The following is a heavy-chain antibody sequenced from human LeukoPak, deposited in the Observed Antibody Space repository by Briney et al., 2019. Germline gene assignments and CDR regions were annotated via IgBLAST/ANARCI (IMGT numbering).Heavy chain of an antibody. V-gene: IGHV1-2*02. D-gene: IGHD6-25*01. CDR2: INPNSGGT. J-gene: IGHJ5*02. Sequence: ASVKVSCKASGYTFTGYYMHWVRQAPGQGLEWMGWINPNSGGTNYAQKFQGRVTMTRDTSISTAYMELSRLRSDDTAVYCCARDQRRRLNWFDPWGQGTRVTVSS. CDR1: GYTFTGYY. CDR3: ARDQRRRLNWFDP.